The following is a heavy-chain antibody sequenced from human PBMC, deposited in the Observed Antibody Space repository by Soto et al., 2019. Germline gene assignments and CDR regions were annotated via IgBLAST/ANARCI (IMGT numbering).Heavy chain of an antibody. CDR2: IIPILGIA. CDR1: GGTFSSYT. Sequence: QVQLVQSGAEVKKPGSSVKVSCKASGGTFSSYTISWVRQAPGQGLEWMGRIIPILGIANYAQKFQGRVTITADQSTSTAYMELSSLRSEVTAVYYCARDRGHDYGDYWGQGTLVTVSS. J-gene: IGHJ4*02. V-gene: IGHV1-69*08. CDR3: ARDRGHDYGDY.